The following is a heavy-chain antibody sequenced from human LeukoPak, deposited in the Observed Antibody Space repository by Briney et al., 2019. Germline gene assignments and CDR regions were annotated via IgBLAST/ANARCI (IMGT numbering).Heavy chain of an antibody. V-gene: IGHV3-74*01. D-gene: IGHD3-22*01. Sequence: GGSLRLSCVAPGFTFSNYWMHWVRHAPGKGLVWVARVNSDGRSTSYADSVKGRFTISRDNAKNTLYLQMNSLRAEDTAVYYCARGENYDSSGYGKLDYWGQGTLVTVSS. CDR3: ARGENYDSSGYGKLDY. CDR1: GFTFSNYW. CDR2: VNSDGRST. J-gene: IGHJ4*02.